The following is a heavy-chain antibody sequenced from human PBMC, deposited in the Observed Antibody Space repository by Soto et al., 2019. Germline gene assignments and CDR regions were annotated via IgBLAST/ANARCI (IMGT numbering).Heavy chain of an antibody. Sequence: SETLSLTCAVSGGSISSGGYSWSWIRQPPGKGLEWIGYIYHSGSTYYNPSLKSRVTISVDRSKNQFSLKLSSVTAADTAVYYCARAVVRGVYPWGQGTLVTVSS. CDR3: ARAVVRGVYP. J-gene: IGHJ5*02. CDR2: IYHSGST. CDR1: GGSISSGGYS. V-gene: IGHV4-30-2*01. D-gene: IGHD3-10*01.